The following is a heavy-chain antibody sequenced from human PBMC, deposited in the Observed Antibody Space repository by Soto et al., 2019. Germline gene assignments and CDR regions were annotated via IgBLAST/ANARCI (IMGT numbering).Heavy chain of an antibody. V-gene: IGHV3-33*01. D-gene: IGHD2-21*02. CDR2: ISNDASGH. J-gene: IGHJ4*02. Sequence: QVQLVESGGGVVQPGTSLRLSCAASGFTFSRHGMHWVRQTPGKGLEWLAVISNDASGHWYADSVKGRFTISRDTFENTLYLQMNGLRLEDTAMYYCARDDDCPDNGFDYWGQGTLVTVSS. CDR1: GFTFSRHG. CDR3: ARDDDCPDNGFDY.